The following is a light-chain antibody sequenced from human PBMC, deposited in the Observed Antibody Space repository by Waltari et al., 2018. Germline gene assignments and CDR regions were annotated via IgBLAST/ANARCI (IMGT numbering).Light chain of an antibody. CDR1: QSVSSY. V-gene: IGKV3-11*01. CDR2: DAS. CDR3: HQRSDWPLT. J-gene: IGKJ4*01. Sequence: EIVLTQSPGTLSLSPGERVTLSCRASQSVSSYLAWYQQEPGQAPRLLIYDASNRATDIPARFSGSGSVTDFTLTISSLEPEDFAVYYCHQRSDWPLTFGGGTKVEIK.